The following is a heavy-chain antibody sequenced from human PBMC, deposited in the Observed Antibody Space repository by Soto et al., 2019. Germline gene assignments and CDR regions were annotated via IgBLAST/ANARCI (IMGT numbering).Heavy chain of an antibody. V-gene: IGHV1-18*01. J-gene: IGHJ6*02. Sequence: GASVKVSCKASGCTFTSYGISWLLQAPGQGLEWMGWISAYNGNTNYAQKLQGRVTMTTDTSTSTAYMELRSLRSDDTAVYYCARDRGYDFWSGYYMLGGDFYYYYGMDVWGQGTTVTVSS. CDR2: ISAYNGNT. D-gene: IGHD3-3*01. CDR1: GCTFTSYG. CDR3: ARDRGYDFWSGYYMLGGDFYYYYGMDV.